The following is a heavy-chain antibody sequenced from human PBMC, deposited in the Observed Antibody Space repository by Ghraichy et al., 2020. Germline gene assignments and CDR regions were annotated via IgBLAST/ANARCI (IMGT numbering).Heavy chain of an antibody. V-gene: IGHV3-43*02. Sequence: GGSLRLSCAASGFTFDDYAMHWVRQAPGKGLEWVSLISGDGGSTYYADSVKGRFTISRDNSKNSLYLQMNSLRTEDTALYYCAGPIAQVWGNYGMDVWGQGTTVTVSS. D-gene: IGHD6-13*01. J-gene: IGHJ6*02. CDR3: AGPIAQVWGNYGMDV. CDR2: ISGDGGST. CDR1: GFTFDDYA.